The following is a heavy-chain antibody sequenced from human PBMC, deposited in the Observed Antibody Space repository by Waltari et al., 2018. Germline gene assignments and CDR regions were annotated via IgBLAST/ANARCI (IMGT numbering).Heavy chain of an antibody. D-gene: IGHD5-12*01. Sequence: QVQLQQWGAGLLKPSETLSLTCAVYGGSFSGYYWSWIRQPPGKGLEWIGEINHSGSTNYNPSLKSRVTISVDTSKNQFSLKLSSVTAADTAVYYCARASGFGGRGYYYGMDVWGQGTTVIVSS. V-gene: IGHV4-34*01. J-gene: IGHJ6*02. CDR1: GGSFSGYY. CDR3: ARASGFGGRGYYYGMDV. CDR2: INHSGST.